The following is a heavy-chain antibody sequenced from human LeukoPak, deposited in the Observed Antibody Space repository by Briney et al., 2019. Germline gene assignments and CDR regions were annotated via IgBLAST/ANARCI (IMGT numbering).Heavy chain of an antibody. J-gene: IGHJ6*02. CDR3: ARGGWFGEEEGMDV. V-gene: IGHV4-34*01. CDR1: GGSSSGYY. CDR2: INHSGST. Sequence: SETLSLTCAVYGGSSSGYYWSWIRQPPGKVLEWIGEINHSGSTNYNPSLKSRVTISVDTSKNQFSLKLSSVTAADTAVYYCARGGWFGEEEGMDVWGQGTTVTVSS. D-gene: IGHD3-10*01.